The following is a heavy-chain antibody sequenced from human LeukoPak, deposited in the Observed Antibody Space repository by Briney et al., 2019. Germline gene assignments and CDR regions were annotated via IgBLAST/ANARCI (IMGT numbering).Heavy chain of an antibody. Sequence: GSLRLSCAASGFTFSSYAMSWVRQAPGKGLEWVSAISGSGGSTYYADSVKGRFTISRDNSKNTLYLQMNSLRAEDTAVYYCAEDPLWEWLSRASNYYYYYGMDVWGQGTTVTVSS. V-gene: IGHV3-23*01. CDR3: AEDPLWEWLSRASNYYYYYGMDV. J-gene: IGHJ6*02. D-gene: IGHD3-3*01. CDR1: GFTFSSYA. CDR2: ISGSGGST.